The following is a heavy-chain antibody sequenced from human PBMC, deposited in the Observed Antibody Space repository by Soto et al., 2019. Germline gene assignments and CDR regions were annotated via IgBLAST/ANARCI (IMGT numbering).Heavy chain of an antibody. J-gene: IGHJ5*02. V-gene: IGHV4-31*03. CDR3: ARDSKGKTYYDFWSGYPMDSWFDP. CDR1: GGSISSGGYY. D-gene: IGHD3-3*01. Sequence: PSETLSLTCTVSGGSISSGGYYWSWIRQHPGKGLEWIGYIYYSGSTYYNPSLKSRVTISVDTSKNQFSLKLSSVTAADTAVYYCARDSKGKTYYDFWSGYPMDSWFDPWGQGTLVTVSS. CDR2: IYYSGST.